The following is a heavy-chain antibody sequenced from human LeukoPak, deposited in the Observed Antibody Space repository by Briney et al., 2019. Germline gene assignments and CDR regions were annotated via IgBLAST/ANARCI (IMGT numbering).Heavy chain of an antibody. V-gene: IGHV4-4*07. Sequence: SETLSLTCTVSGGSISTYYWNWIRQPARKGLEWIGHIYASGSPNYNPSLKSRVTMSLDTSKNQFSLRLSSVTAADTAVYYCARDRSGLHYFDYWGQGTLVTVSS. J-gene: IGHJ4*02. CDR2: IYASGSP. CDR3: ARDRSGLHYFDY. CDR1: GGSISTYY. D-gene: IGHD6-19*01.